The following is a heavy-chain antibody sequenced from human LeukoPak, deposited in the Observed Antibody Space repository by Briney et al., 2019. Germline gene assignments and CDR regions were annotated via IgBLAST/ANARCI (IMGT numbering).Heavy chain of an antibody. CDR2: ISTDGAGT. CDR3: ARDGNRYCSSSSCYSGYYYYGMDV. Sequence: GGSLRLSCAASGFTFSSSDMVWVRQAPGEGLDWVSGISTDGAGTVYADSVKGRFTISRDNSGDTLFLQMNSLRAEDTAVYYCARDGNRYCSSSSCYSGYYYYGMDVWGQGTTVTVSS. D-gene: IGHD2-2*01. J-gene: IGHJ6*02. V-gene: IGHV3-23*01. CDR1: GFTFSSSD.